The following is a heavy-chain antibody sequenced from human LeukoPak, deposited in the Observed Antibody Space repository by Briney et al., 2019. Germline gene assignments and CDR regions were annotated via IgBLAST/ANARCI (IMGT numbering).Heavy chain of an antibody. J-gene: IGHJ4*02. CDR2: IKQDGREK. CDR1: GSTLSEFW. V-gene: IGHV3-7*04. D-gene: IGHD6-19*01. Sequence: GGSLRLSCAASGSTLSEFWMNWVRQAPGKGLGWVANIKQDGREKNYVDSVKGRFTISRDNAKNSAYLQMNNLRVDDTAVYYCVGGYGWLPDYWGQGTLVTVSS. CDR3: VGGYGWLPDY.